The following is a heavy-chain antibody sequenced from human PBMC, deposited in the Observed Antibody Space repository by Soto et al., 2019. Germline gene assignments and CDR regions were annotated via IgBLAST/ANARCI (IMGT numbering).Heavy chain of an antibody. D-gene: IGHD1-26*01. CDR3: ARDRRLYYSDAFKI. J-gene: IGHJ3*02. Sequence: QVQLVESGGGVVQPGRSLRLSCAASGFTFSIYGMHWVRHAPGKGLEWVAMISFDGSEKYYTDSVKGRFHISRDSSKNTMYLQMDSLRVEDTAVYYCARDRRLYYSDAFKIWGQGTTVTVSS. V-gene: IGHV3-30*03. CDR1: GFTFSIYG. CDR2: ISFDGSEK.